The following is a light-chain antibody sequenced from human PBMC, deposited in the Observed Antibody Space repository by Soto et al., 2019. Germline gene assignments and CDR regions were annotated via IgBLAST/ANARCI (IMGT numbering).Light chain of an antibody. CDR3: CSYAGSYPWV. V-gene: IGLV2-11*01. J-gene: IGLJ3*02. CDR1: SSDVGAYDY. CDR2: DVS. Sequence: QSVLTQPRSVSGSPGQSVTISCTGTSSDVGAYDYVSWYQQHPGKAPKLMIYDVSKRPSGVTDRFSGSKSDNTASLTISGLQAEDEADYYCCSYAGSYPWVFGGGTKVTVL.